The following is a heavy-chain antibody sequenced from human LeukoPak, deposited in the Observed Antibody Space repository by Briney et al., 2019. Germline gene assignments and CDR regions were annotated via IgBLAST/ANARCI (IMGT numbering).Heavy chain of an antibody. D-gene: IGHD1-1*01. CDR3: ARGTGTPYYDY. Sequence: ASVKVSCKASGGTFSSYAISWVRQAPGQGLEWMGWINPNSGGTNYAQKFQGRVTMTRDTSISTAYMELSRLRSDDTAVYYCARGTGTPYYDYWGQGTLVTVSS. V-gene: IGHV1-2*02. J-gene: IGHJ4*02. CDR2: INPNSGGT. CDR1: GGTFSSYA.